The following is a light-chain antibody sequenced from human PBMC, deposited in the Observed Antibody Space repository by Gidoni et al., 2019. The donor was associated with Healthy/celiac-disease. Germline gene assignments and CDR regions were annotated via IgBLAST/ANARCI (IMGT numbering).Light chain of an antibody. CDR1: QSVSSN. CDR2: GAS. CDR3: QQYPNWPPQVT. V-gene: IGKV3-15*01. Sequence: EIVMTQSPATLAVSPGERATRSCRASQSVSSNLAGYQQKPGQAPRLLIYGASTRATGIPARFSGSGSGTEFTLTISSLQSEHFSVYYCQQYPNWPPQVTFGQGTRLETK. J-gene: IGKJ5*01.